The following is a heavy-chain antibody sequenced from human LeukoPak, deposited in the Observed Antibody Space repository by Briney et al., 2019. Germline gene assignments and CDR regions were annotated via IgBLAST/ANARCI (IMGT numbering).Heavy chain of an antibody. Sequence: PGGSLRLSCAASGFTFSSYAMSWVRQAPGKGLEWVSAISGSGGSTYYADSVKGRFTISRDSSKNTLYLQMNSLRAEDTAVYYCAKDDILNYDFWSGYLAGMDVWGQGTTVTVSS. CDR1: GFTFSSYA. CDR2: ISGSGGST. CDR3: AKDDILNYDFWSGYLAGMDV. J-gene: IGHJ6*02. D-gene: IGHD3-3*01. V-gene: IGHV3-23*01.